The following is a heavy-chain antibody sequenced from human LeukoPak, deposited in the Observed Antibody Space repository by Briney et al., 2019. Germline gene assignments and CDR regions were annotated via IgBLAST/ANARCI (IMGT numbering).Heavy chain of an antibody. CDR2: ISSSGSTI. J-gene: IGHJ4*02. V-gene: IGHV3-11*01. D-gene: IGHD3-22*01. CDR1: GFTFSDYY. Sequence: GGSLRLSCAASGFTFSDYYMSWIRQAPGKGLEWVSHISSSGSTIYYADSVKGRFTISRDNAKNSLYLQMNSLRAEDTAVYYCARDYDYYDSSGYYQYYFDYWGQGTLVTVSS. CDR3: ARDYDYYDSSGYYQYYFDY.